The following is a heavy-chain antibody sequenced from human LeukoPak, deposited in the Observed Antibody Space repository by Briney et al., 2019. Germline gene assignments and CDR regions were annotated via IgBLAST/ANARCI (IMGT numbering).Heavy chain of an antibody. D-gene: IGHD2-2*01. V-gene: IGHV3-21*01. Sequence: PGGSLRLSCAASGFAFNTYTMNWARQAPGKGLEWVSSIRSTGSSVYYADSVKGRFTISRDNAKNSLYLQMNSLRAEDTAVYYCARVAGYCNSISNCYSDYWGQGTLVPVSS. CDR1: GFAFNTYT. CDR2: IRSTGSSV. J-gene: IGHJ4*02. CDR3: ARVAGYCNSISNCYSDY.